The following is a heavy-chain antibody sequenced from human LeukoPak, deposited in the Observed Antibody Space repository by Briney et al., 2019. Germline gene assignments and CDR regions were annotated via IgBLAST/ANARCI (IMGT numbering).Heavy chain of an antibody. CDR2: FYYSGST. Sequence: PSETLSLTCAVSGGSISSCYWSWIRQPPGKGLEWIGNFYYSGSTNYNPSLKSRVTISVDTSKSQSSLKVSSVTAADTAVYYCARGSSSSFNFDLWGRGTLVTVSS. V-gene: IGHV4-59*01. D-gene: IGHD6-13*01. CDR3: ARGSSSSFNFDL. J-gene: IGHJ2*01. CDR1: GGSISSCY.